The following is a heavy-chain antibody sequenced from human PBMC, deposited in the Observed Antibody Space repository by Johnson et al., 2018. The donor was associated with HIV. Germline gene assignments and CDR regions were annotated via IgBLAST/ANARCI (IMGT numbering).Heavy chain of an antibody. J-gene: IGHJ3*02. D-gene: IGHD3-10*01. CDR3: ARNRISLWFREGAFDI. CDR1: GFTFSSYA. Sequence: VQLVESWGGVVQPGRSLRLSCAASGFTFSSYAMHWVRQAPGKGLEWVAVISYDGSNKYYADSVKGRFTISRDNSKNTLYLQMNSLRAEDTAVYYCARNRISLWFREGAFDIWGQGTMVTVSS. V-gene: IGHV3-30*04. CDR2: ISYDGSNK.